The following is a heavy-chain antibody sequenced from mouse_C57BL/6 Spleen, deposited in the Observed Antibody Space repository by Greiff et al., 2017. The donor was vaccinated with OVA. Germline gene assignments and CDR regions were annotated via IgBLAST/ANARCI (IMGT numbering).Heavy chain of an antibody. CDR3: AKNPICNHWYFDV. Sequence: VQVVESGPGLVQPSQSLSITCTVSGFSLTSYGVHWVRQPPGKGLEWLGVIWSGGSTDYNAAFISRLRISTDNSKSQVFFKMNSLQADDSAIYYCAKNPICNHWYFDVWGTGTTVTVSS. CDR1: GFSLTSYG. V-gene: IGHV2-4*01. CDR2: IWSGGST. J-gene: IGHJ1*03.